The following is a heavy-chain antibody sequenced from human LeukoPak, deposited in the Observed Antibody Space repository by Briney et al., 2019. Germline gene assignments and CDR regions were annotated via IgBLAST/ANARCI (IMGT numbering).Heavy chain of an antibody. V-gene: IGHV1-69*13. CDR3: AKTDYDILTGYYFGWFDP. Sequence: SVKVSCKASGGTFSSYAISWVRQATGQGLEWMGGIIPIFGTANYAQKFQGRVTITADESTSTAYMELSSLRSEDTAVYYCAKTDYDILTGYYFGWFDPWGQGTLVTVSS. J-gene: IGHJ5*02. CDR2: IIPIFGTA. D-gene: IGHD3-9*01. CDR1: GGTFSSYA.